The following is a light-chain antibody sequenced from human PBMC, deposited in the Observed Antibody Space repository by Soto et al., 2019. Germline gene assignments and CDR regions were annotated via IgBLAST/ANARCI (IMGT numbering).Light chain of an antibody. CDR2: AAS. CDR1: QTIITY. V-gene: IGKV1-39*01. J-gene: IGKJ2*01. CDR3: QQSYSTPHT. Sequence: DLQMTQSPSSLSASVGDRVTITCRASQTIITYVNWYQQKPGKAPKLVIFAASRLQSGVPSRFSCNGSGTDLTLTISSLQPEDFATYYCQQSYSTPHTFGQGTNPEIK.